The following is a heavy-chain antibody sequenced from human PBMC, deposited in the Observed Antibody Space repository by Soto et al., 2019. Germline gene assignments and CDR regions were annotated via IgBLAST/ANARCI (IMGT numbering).Heavy chain of an antibody. Sequence: SDTLSLTCTVSGGSISSYYWSWIRQPPGKGLKWIGYIYYSGSTNYNPSLKSRVTISVDTSKNQFSLKLSSVTAADTAVYYCAREGLTGTIGLYYYYGMDVWGQGTTVTIS. CDR2: IYYSGST. CDR1: GGSISSYY. D-gene: IGHD1-7*01. V-gene: IGHV4-59*01. J-gene: IGHJ6*02. CDR3: AREGLTGTIGLYYYYGMDV.